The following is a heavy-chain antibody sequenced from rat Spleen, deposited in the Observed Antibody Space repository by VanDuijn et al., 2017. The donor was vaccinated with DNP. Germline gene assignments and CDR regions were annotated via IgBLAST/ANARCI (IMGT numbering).Heavy chain of an antibody. CDR2: IRYDGGST. Sequence: EVQLVESGGGLVQPGRSLKLSCAASGFSFSDYYMAWVRPAPTKGLQWVAYIRYDGGSTYYGDSVKGRFTISRDNSKSTLYLQMNSLRSEDMATYYCARHVLPLRVWDYWGQGVMVTVSS. CDR3: ARHVLPLRVWDY. D-gene: IGHD1-4*01. J-gene: IGHJ2*01. V-gene: IGHV5-22*01. CDR1: GFSFSDYY.